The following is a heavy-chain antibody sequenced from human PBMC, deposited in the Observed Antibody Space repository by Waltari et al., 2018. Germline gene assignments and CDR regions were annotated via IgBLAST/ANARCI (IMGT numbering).Heavy chain of an antibody. Sequence: EVQLVESGGGLVKPGGSLRRSCAASGFTSCTYNLNWLRQAPGKGMEWVSSISSTSSYIYYADSVKGRFTISRDNANNSLYLQMSSLRAEDTAIYYCARDSARNYDYISGGHAFDIWGQGTMITVSS. CDR2: ISSTSSYI. D-gene: IGHD3-16*01. J-gene: IGHJ3*02. CDR3: ARDSARNYDYISGGHAFDI. CDR1: GFTSCTYN. V-gene: IGHV3-21*02.